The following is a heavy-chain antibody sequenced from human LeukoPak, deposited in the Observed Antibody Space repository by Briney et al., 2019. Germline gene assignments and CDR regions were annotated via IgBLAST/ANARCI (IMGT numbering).Heavy chain of an antibody. D-gene: IGHD1-26*01. J-gene: IGHJ6*03. CDR2: IWYDGSNK. V-gene: IGHV3-33*01. CDR3: ARDLNSGSYYYMDV. Sequence: GGALRLSCAASVFTFSSYGMHWVRQAPGKGLEWVAVIWYDGSNKYYADFVKGRFTISRDNSKNTLYLQMNSLRAEDTAVYYCARDLNSGSYYYMDVWGKGTTVTVFS. CDR1: VFTFSSYG.